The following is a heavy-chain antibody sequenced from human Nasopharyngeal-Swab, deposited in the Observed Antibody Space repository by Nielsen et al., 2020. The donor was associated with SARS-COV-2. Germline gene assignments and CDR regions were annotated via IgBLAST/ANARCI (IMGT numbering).Heavy chain of an antibody. CDR2: ISYDGNTK. V-gene: IGHV3-30*03. D-gene: IGHD3-10*01. CDR3: ARDDGSLGDT. Sequence: GGSLRLSCAPSGFTLSDFGMHWVRQAPGKGLEWAAAISYDGNTKYYADSAKGRFTISRDSANNALYLEMNSLRTEDTAMYYCARDDGSLGDTWGQGTLVTVSS. J-gene: IGHJ4*02. CDR1: GFTLSDFG.